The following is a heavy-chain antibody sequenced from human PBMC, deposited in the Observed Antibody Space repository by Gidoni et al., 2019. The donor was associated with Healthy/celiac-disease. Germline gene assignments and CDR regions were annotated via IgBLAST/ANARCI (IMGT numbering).Heavy chain of an antibody. CDR3: AKGEDTIFGVVTAPLY. V-gene: IGHV3-23*01. D-gene: IGHD3-3*01. CDR2: IRGSGGST. Sequence: EVQLLESGGGLVQPGGSLRLSCAASGFTFRSYAMSWVRQAPGKGLEWGSAIRGSGGSTYYADSVKGRFTISRDNSKNTLYLQMNSLRAEDTAVYYCAKGEDTIFGVVTAPLYWGQGTLVTVSS. CDR1: GFTFRSYA. J-gene: IGHJ4*02.